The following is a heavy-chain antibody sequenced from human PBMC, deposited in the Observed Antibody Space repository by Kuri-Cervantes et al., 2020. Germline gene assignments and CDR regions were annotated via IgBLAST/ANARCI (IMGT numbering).Heavy chain of an antibody. CDR1: GGSISSGGYY. Sequence: SETLSLTCTVSGGSISSGGYYWSWIRQHPGKGLEWIGYIYYSGSTYYNPSLKSRVTISVDTSKNQFSLKLSSVTAADTAVYYCASPNYDFWSGFNYYFDYWGQGTLVTVSS. CDR3: ASPNYDFWSGFNYYFDY. V-gene: IGHV4-31*03. CDR2: IYYSGST. J-gene: IGHJ4*02. D-gene: IGHD3-3*01.